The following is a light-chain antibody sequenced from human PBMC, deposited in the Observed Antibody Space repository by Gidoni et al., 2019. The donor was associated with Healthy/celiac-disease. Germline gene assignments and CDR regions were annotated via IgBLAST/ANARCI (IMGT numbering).Light chain of an antibody. J-gene: IGKJ4*01. V-gene: IGKV3-11*01. CDR2: EAS. CDR1: QSVRSY. CDR3: QQRSNWPLT. Sequence: EIVLTQSPATLSLSPGERATLSCRASQSVRSYLAWYQQKPGQAHRLLIYEASKMATGIPARFSGSGSGTDFTLTISSLEPEDFAVYYCQQRSNWPLTFXGXTKVEIK.